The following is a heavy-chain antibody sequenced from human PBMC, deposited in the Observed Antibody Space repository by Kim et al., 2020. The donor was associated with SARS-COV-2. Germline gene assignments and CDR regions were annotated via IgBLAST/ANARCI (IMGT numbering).Heavy chain of an antibody. CDR3: VRDGTLRLGELSLTYYYYGMVV. CDR1: GFTFSSYS. CDR2: ISSSSSYI. J-gene: IGHJ6*02. Sequence: GGSLRLSCAASGFTFSSYSMNWVRQAPGKGLEWVSSISSSSSYIYYADSVKGRFTISRDNAKNSLYLQMNSLRAEDTAVYYCVRDGTLRLGELSLTYYYYGMVVWGQGTTGTVSS. V-gene: IGHV3-21*01. D-gene: IGHD3-16*02.